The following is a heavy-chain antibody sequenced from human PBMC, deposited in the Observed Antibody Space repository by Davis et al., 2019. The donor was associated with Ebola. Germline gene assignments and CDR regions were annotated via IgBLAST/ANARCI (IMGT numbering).Heavy chain of an antibody. Sequence: SVKVSCKASGGTFSSYAISWVRQAPGQGLEWMGRIIPILGIANYAQKFQGRVTITADESTSTAYMELSSLRSEDTAVYYCARPANNYYYYGMDVWGQGTTVTVSS. CDR3: ARPANNYYYYGMDV. CDR1: GGTFSSYA. J-gene: IGHJ6*02. D-gene: IGHD2/OR15-2a*01. CDR2: IIPILGIA. V-gene: IGHV1-69*04.